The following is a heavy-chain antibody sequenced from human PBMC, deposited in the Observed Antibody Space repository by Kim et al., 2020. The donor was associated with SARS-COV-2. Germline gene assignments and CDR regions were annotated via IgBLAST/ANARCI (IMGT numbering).Heavy chain of an antibody. Sequence: SETLSLTCTVSGGSISSYYWSWIRQSPGKGLEWIGNIYYSGSTNYNPSLKSRVTISVDTSNHFSLKMRSVTAADTAVYYCARLYLLDYGDYRNYYYAMDVWGQGTTVTVSS. CDR1: GGSISSYY. J-gene: IGHJ6*02. CDR3: ARLYLLDYGDYRNYYYAMDV. V-gene: IGHV4-59*01. D-gene: IGHD4-17*01. CDR2: IYYSGST.